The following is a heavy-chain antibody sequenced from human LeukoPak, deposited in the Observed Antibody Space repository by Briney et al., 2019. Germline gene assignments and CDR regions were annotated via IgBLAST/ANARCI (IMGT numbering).Heavy chain of an antibody. CDR1: GFTFSSYA. CDR2: ISGSGGST. D-gene: IGHD6-19*01. J-gene: IGHJ4*02. Sequence: GGSLRLSCAASGFTFSSYAMSWVRQAPGKGLEWVSAISGSGGSTYYADSVKGRFTISRDNSKNTLYLQMNSLRAEDTAVYYCVKDGSGWFWGYFDYWGQGTLVTVSS. V-gene: IGHV3-23*01. CDR3: VKDGSGWFWGYFDY.